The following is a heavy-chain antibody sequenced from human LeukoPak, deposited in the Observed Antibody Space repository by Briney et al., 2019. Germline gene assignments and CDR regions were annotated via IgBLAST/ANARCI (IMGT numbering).Heavy chain of an antibody. CDR1: GVTFSSYV. J-gene: IGHJ3*02. CDR3: VQEGPRGLAFDI. Sequence: GGSLRLSREASGVTFSSYVMSWVRQAPGKGPEWVSGISGSGGGTYYADSVKGRFAISRDNSKNTLYLQMNSLRAEDTAVYYCVQEGPRGLAFDIWGQGTKVTVSS. V-gene: IGHV3-23*01. CDR2: ISGSGGGT.